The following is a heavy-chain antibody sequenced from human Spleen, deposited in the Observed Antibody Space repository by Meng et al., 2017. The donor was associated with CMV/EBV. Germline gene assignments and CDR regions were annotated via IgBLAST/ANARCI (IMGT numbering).Heavy chain of an antibody. J-gene: IGHJ2*01. D-gene: IGHD3-3*01. CDR1: GFTFSSYS. Sequence: GGSLRLSCAASGFTFSSYSMNWVRQAPGKGLEWVSCISSTSTYKFYADSVKGRFRVSRDNTKNSVHLQMDGLTAEDTAVYYCARAPYFDFWSGYYSSTSVRARKNWYFDLWGRGSLVTVSS. CDR2: ISSTSTYK. V-gene: IGHV3-21*01. CDR3: ARAPYFDFWSGYYSSTSVRARKNWYFDL.